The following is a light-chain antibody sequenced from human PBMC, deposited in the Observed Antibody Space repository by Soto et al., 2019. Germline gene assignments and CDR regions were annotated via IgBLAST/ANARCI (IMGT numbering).Light chain of an antibody. CDR1: SSNIGAGYD. Sequence: QAVVTQPPSVSGAPGQRVTISCTGSSSNIGAGYDVQWYQQLPGTAPKLLIYANTNRTSGVPDRYSGSKSGTSASLAITGLQAEDEADYYCQSYDTSVSGSVFGGGTKLTVL. CDR2: ANT. V-gene: IGLV1-40*01. J-gene: IGLJ2*01. CDR3: QSYDTSVSGSV.